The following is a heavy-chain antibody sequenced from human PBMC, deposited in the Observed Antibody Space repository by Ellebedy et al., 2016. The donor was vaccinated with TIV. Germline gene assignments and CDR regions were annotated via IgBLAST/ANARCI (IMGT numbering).Heavy chain of an antibody. CDR2: IYWDDDK. V-gene: IGHV2-70*11. Sequence: SGPTLVKPTQTLTLTCTFSGFSLSTSGMCVSWIRQPPGKALEWLARIYWDDDKYYNTSLKTRLTIPKDTPKNQVVLTMTNMDPVDTTTYDCARSPNQYSSGWFYWYFDLWGRGTLVTVSS. CDR3: ARSPNQYSSGWFYWYFDL. CDR1: GFSLSTSGMC. J-gene: IGHJ2*01. D-gene: IGHD6-19*01.